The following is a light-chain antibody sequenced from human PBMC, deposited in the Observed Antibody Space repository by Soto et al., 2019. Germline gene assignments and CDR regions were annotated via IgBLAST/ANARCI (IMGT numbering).Light chain of an antibody. CDR2: DAS. V-gene: IGKV3-11*01. Sequence: KVLTQSPDTLSLSPGERATLSCRASQSVSNYLMWYQQKPGQAPRLLIYDASKRATGIPARFSGSGSGTDFTLTISSLEPEDFAVYYCQQRSNWPWTFGQGTKVEIK. CDR3: QQRSNWPWT. CDR1: QSVSNY. J-gene: IGKJ1*01.